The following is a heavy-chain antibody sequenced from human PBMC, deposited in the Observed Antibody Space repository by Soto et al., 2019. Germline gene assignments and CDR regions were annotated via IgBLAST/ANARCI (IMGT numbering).Heavy chain of an antibody. V-gene: IGHV3-30-3*01. Sequence: GGSLRLSCAASGFTFSSYAMHWVRQAPGKGLEWVAVISYDGSNKYYADSVKGRFTISRDNSKNTLYLQMNSLRAEDTAVYYCARSPAQGLIVVVIRDAFDIWGQGTMVTVSS. CDR3: ARSPAQGLIVVVIRDAFDI. CDR1: GFTFSSYA. CDR2: ISYDGSNK. J-gene: IGHJ3*02. D-gene: IGHD3-22*01.